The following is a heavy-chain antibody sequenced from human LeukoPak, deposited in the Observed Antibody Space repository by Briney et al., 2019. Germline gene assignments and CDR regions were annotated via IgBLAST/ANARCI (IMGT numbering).Heavy chain of an antibody. Sequence: SQTLSLTCTVSGDSFTRGSFYWSWIRQPAGKGLEWIGRIFTLGSTNYNPSLKSRVTISIQTSTNHLSTNVLSLQLRSVTAADTAVYYCVRELDSGGDFDSWGQGILVTVSS. CDR1: GDSFTRGSFY. CDR2: IFTLGST. D-gene: IGHD2-21*01. CDR3: VRELDSGGDFDS. J-gene: IGHJ4*02. V-gene: IGHV4-61*02.